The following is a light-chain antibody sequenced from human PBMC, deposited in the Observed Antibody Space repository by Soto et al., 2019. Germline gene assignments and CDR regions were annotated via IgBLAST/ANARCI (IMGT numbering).Light chain of an antibody. CDR1: SSNIGNNY. Sequence: QSVLTQPPSVSAAPGQKVTISCSGSSSNIGNNYVSWYQQLPKTAPKLLIHDNNKLPSGIPDRFSGSKSGTSATLGITGLQTGDEADYYCGTWDSSLSAVVFGGGTKLTVL. J-gene: IGLJ3*02. CDR2: DNN. CDR3: GTWDSSLSAVV. V-gene: IGLV1-51*01.